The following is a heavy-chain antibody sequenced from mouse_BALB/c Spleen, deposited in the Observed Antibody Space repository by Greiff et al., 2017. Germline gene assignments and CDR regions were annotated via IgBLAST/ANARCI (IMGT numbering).Heavy chain of an antibody. CDR1: GFTFSSYG. CDR2: ISSGGSYT. CDR3: ARDGYDEGYYAMDY. V-gene: IGHV5-6*01. J-gene: IGHJ4*01. D-gene: IGHD2-2*01. Sequence: EVKLVESGGDLVKPGGSLKLSCAASGFTFSSYGMSWVRQTPDKRLEWVATISSGGSYTYYPDSVKGRFTISRDNAKNTLYLQMSSLKSEDTAMYYCARDGYDEGYYAMDYWGQGTSVTVSS.